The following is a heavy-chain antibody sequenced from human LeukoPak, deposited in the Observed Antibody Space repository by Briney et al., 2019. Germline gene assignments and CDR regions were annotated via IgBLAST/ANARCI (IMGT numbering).Heavy chain of an antibody. CDR3: ARGIYVGATNFDY. CDR1: GFTFSSYS. J-gene: IGHJ4*02. D-gene: IGHD1-26*01. V-gene: IGHV3-21*04. CDR2: ISSSSSYI. Sequence: GGSLRLSCAASGFTFSSYSMNWVRQAPGKRLEWVSSISSSSSYIYYADSVKGRFTISRDNAKNSLYLQMNSLRAEDTAVYYCARGIYVGATNFDYWGQGTLVTVSS.